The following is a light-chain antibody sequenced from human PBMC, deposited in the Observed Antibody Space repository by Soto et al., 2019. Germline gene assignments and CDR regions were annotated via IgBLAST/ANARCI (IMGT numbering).Light chain of an antibody. CDR2: DVS. Sequence: QSVLTQPASVSGSPGQSITISCTGTSSDVGGYNYVSWYQQHPGKAPKVMIYDVSNRPSGVSNRFSGSKSGNTASLTISGLQAEDEADYFCSSYRSSNYVFGTGTKLTVL. CDR3: SSYRSSNYV. CDR1: SSDVGGYNY. V-gene: IGLV2-14*01. J-gene: IGLJ1*01.